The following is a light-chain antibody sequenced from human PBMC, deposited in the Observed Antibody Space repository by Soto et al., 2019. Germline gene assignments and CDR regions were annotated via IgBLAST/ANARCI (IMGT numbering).Light chain of an antibody. CDR2: GAS. Sequence: EIVMTQSPATLSVSPGERATLSCRSSQSVSSNLAWYQQKPGQAPRLLIYGASNRATGIPDRFSGSGSGTEFTLTISSLQSEDFAVYYCKQYNNWPPLTFGGGTKVEIK. J-gene: IGKJ4*01. CDR3: KQYNNWPPLT. CDR1: QSVSSN. V-gene: IGKV3-15*01.